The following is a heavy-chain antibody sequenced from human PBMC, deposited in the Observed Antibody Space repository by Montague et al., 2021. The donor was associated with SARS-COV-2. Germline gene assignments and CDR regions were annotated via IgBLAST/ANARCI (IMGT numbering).Heavy chain of an antibody. Sequence: SETLSLTCTVSNASITTSNWWTWVRQAPGKGLEWVGEIHHSGTSNYNPSLKSRVTISVDTSKNHFSLNLNFVTAADTALYFCARRIRITVFRGVPLTTHSLESWGQGIMVTVSS. CDR1: NASITTSNW. V-gene: IGHV4/OR15-8*01. CDR3: ARRIRITVFRGVPLTTHSLES. D-gene: IGHD3-10*01. J-gene: IGHJ4*02. CDR2: IHHSGTS.